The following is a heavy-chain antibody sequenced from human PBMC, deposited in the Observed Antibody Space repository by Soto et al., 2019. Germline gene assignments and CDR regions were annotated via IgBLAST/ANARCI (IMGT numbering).Heavy chain of an antibody. V-gene: IGHV5-51*01. CDR2: IYPGDSDT. D-gene: IGHD4-4*01. J-gene: IGHJ6*03. Sequence: PGESLKISCKGSGYSFTSYWIGWVRQMPGKGLEWMGIIYPGDSDTRYSPSFQGQVTISADKSISTAYLQWSSLKASDTAMYYCARHHHSIHNDYYYYYMDVWGKGTTVTVSS. CDR3: ARHHHSIHNDYYYYYMDV. CDR1: GYSFTSYW.